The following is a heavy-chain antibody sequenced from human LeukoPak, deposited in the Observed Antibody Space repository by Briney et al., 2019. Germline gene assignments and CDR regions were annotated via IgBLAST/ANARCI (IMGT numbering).Heavy chain of an antibody. D-gene: IGHD6-19*01. V-gene: IGHV3-21*01. CDR3: TRDRGWQQFDS. Sequence: PGGSLRLSCAASGFTFSTYNMNWVRQAPGKGLEWVSFISSSSGYIYYSDSVKGRFTISRDNAKNSLYLQMSSLRDDDTAVYYCTRDRGWQQFDSWGQGTLVTVSS. CDR2: ISSSSGYI. CDR1: GFTFSTYN. J-gene: IGHJ4*02.